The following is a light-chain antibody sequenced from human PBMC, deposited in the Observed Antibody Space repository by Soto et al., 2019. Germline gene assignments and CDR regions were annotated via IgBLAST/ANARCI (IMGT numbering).Light chain of an antibody. CDR1: SSDVGGYNY. CDR2: DVT. V-gene: IGLV2-14*01. J-gene: IGLJ1*01. Sequence: QPALTQPASVSGSPGQPITISCTRTSSDVGGYNYVSWYQQHPGKAPKLMIYDVTNRPSGVSNRFSGSKSGNTASLTISGLQAEDEADYYCCSYAGSSTLYVFGTGTKVTVL. CDR3: CSYAGSSTLYV.